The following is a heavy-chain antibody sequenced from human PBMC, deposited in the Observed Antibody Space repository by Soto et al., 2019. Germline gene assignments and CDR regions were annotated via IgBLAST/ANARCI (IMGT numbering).Heavy chain of an antibody. J-gene: IGHJ5*02. V-gene: IGHV1-58*01. CDR3: AASVFDFWGGYYAGGGRFDP. Sequence: SGKFSFGASCFSFSSSAAQLVLSPRRQHLEWIGWIVVSSGNTNYAQKFQERVTITRDMSTSTAYMELSSLRSEDTAVYYCAASVFDFWGGYYAGGGRFDPWGQRTLVTVSS. CDR2: IVVSSGNT. CDR1: CFSFSSSA. D-gene: IGHD3-3*01.